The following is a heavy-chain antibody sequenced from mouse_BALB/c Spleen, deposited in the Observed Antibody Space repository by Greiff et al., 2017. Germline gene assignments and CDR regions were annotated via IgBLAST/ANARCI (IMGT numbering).Heavy chain of an antibody. CDR3: ARRDYLDY. Sequence: EVKLEESGGGLVQPGGSLKLSCAASGFTFSSYTMSWVRQTPEKRLEWVAYISNGGGSTYYPDTVKGRFTISRDNAKNTLYLQMSSLKSEDTAMYYCARRDYLDYWGQGTTLTVSS. J-gene: IGHJ2*01. CDR2: ISNGGGST. CDR1: GFTFSSYT. V-gene: IGHV5-12-2*01.